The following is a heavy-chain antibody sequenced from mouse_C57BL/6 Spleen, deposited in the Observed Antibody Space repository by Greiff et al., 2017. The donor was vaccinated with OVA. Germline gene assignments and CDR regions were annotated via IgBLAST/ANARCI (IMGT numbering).Heavy chain of an antibody. CDR3: ARQNGSSYGDYFDY. V-gene: IGHV5-6*02. CDR1: GFTFSSYG. J-gene: IGHJ2*01. CDR2: ISSGGSYT. D-gene: IGHD1-1*01. Sequence: EVKLVESGGDLVKPGGSLKLSCAASGFTFSSYGMSWVRQTPDKRLEWVATISSGGSYTYYPDSVKGRFTISRDNAKNTLYLQMSSLKSEDTAMYYCARQNGSSYGDYFDYWGQGTTLTVSS.